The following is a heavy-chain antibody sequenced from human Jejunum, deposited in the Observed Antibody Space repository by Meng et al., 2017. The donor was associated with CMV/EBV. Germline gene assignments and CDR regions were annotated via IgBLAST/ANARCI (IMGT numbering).Heavy chain of an antibody. CDR3: AKDRGGSDDAYDV. J-gene: IGHJ3*01. V-gene: IGHV3-23*03. Sequence: SGFTFSSYAINWVRQAPGKGLDWISVFYISGRSTYYADSVKGRFTISRDNSKNMVYLQMNNLRVEDTAVYYCAKDRGGSDDAYDVWGQGAAVTVSS. CDR1: GFTFSSYA. D-gene: IGHD3-16*01. CDR2: FYISGRST.